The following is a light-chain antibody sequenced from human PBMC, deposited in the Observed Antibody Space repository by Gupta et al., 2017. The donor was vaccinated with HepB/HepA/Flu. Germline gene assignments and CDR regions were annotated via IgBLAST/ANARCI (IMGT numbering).Light chain of an antibody. CDR2: DVS. CDR3: NSYTTSNLYV. CDR1: SSDIGYYNY. J-gene: IGLJ1*01. V-gene: IGLV2-14*01. Sequence: QSALTQPASVSGSPGQSITIPCTGTSSDIGYYNYVSWYQQHPGKAPKLMIYDVSNRPSGVSNRFSGSKSGNTASLTISGLQAEDEANYYCNSYTTSNLYVFGTGTEVTVL.